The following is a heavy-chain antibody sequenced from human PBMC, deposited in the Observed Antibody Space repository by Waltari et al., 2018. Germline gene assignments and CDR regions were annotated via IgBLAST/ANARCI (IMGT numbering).Heavy chain of an antibody. Sequence: QVQLQESGPGLVKPSETLSLTCTVSGGSISSYYWSWLRQPPGKGLEWIGYIYYSGSTNYNPSLKSRVTISVDTSKNQFSLKLSSVTAADTAVYYCARVPSLGSISDYYMDVWGKGTTVTVSS. V-gene: IGHV4-59*01. J-gene: IGHJ6*03. CDR3: ARVPSLGSISDYYMDV. CDR2: IYYSGST. D-gene: IGHD2-21*01. CDR1: GGSISSYY.